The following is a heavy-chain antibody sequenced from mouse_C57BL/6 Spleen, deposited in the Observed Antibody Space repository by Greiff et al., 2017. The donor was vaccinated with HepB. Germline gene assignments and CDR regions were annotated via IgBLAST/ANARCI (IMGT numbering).Heavy chain of an antibody. CDR1: GYTFTSYW. Sequence: VQLQQSGTVLARPGASVKMSCKTSGYTFTSYWMHWVKQRPGQGLEWIGAIYPGNSDTSYNQKFKGKAKLTAVTSASTAYMELSSLTNEDSAVYYCTRGDDYDPYFDYGGQGTTLTVSS. CDR3: TRGDDYDPYFDY. CDR2: IYPGNSDT. V-gene: IGHV1-5*01. D-gene: IGHD2-4*01. J-gene: IGHJ2*01.